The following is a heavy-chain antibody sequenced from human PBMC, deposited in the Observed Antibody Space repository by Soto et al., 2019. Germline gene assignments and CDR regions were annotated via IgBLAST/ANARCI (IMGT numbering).Heavy chain of an antibody. D-gene: IGHD5-12*01. J-gene: IGHJ4*02. V-gene: IGHV4-59*01. CDR3: ARWLRPYYFDY. CDR2: IYYSGST. Sequence: QVQLQESGPGLVKPSETLSLTCTVSGGSISSYYWSWIRQPPGKGLEWIGCIYYSGSTNYNPFLKSRVTISVDPSKNQFSLKLSSVTAADTAVYYCARWLRPYYFDYWGQGTLVTVSS. CDR1: GGSISSYY.